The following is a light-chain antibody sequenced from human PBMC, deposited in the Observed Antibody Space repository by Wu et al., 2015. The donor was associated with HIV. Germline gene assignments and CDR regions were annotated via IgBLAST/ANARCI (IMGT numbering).Light chain of an antibody. Sequence: IRITQSPSSLSASTGDRVTITCRASQGISSYLAWYQQKPGKAPNLLIYSASTLQSGVPSRFSGSGSGTDFTLTISCLQSEDFATYYCQQYYSYPRTFGQGTKGGN. CDR1: QGISSY. CDR3: QQYYSYPRT. J-gene: IGKJ1*01. V-gene: IGKV1-8*01. CDR2: SAS.